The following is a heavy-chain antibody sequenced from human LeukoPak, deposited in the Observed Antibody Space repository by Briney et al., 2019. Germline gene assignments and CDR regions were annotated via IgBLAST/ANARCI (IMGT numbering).Heavy chain of an antibody. V-gene: IGHV3-33*06. CDR2: IWYDGSNK. J-gene: IGHJ4*02. D-gene: IGHD3-10*02. Sequence: PGGSLRLSCAASGFTFSSYGMHWVRQAPGKGLEWVAVIWYDGSNKYYADSVKGRFSISKDNSNNTLYLQMNSLRAEDTAVYYCSKGGNYYVGFDYWGQGTLVTVSS. CDR3: SKGGNYYVGFDY. CDR1: GFTFSSYG.